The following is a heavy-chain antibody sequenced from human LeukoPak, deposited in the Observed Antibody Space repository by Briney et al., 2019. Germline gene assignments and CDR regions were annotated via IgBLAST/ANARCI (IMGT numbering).Heavy chain of an antibody. J-gene: IGHJ3*02. CDR2: ISSSSSYI. D-gene: IGHD5-12*01. CDR1: GFTFSSYS. CDR3: AREMATDDAFDI. Sequence: GGSLRLSCAASGFTFSSYSMNWVRQAPGKGLEWVSSISSSSSYIYYADSVKGRFTISRDNAKNSLYLQMNSLRAEDTAVYYCAREMATDDAFDIWGQGTMVAVSS. V-gene: IGHV3-21*01.